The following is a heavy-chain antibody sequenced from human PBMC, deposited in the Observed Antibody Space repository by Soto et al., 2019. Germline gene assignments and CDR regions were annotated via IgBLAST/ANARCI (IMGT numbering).Heavy chain of an antibody. CDR2: INPNSGGT. V-gene: IGHV1-2*04. CDR1: GYTFTGYY. CDR3: ARDIVVVKGYYYGMDV. J-gene: IGHJ6*02. D-gene: IGHD2-15*01. Sequence: ASVKVSCKASGYTFTGYYIHWVRQAPGQGLEWMGWINPNSGGTNYAQKFQGWVTMTRDTSISTAYMELSRLRSDDTAVYYCARDIVVVKGYYYGMDVWGQGATVTSP.